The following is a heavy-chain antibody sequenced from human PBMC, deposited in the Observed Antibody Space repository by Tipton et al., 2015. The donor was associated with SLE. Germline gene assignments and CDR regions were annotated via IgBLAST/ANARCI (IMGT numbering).Heavy chain of an antibody. Sequence: TLSLTCTVSGGSISSYYWSWIRQPAGKGLEWIGSIYYSGSTYYNPSLKSRVTISVDTSKNQFSLKLSSVTAADTAVYYCARHGIGASGLGGYWGQGTLVTVSS. CDR3: ARHGIGASGLGGY. CDR2: IYYSGST. J-gene: IGHJ4*02. D-gene: IGHD3-16*01. CDR1: GGSISSYY. V-gene: IGHV4-59*05.